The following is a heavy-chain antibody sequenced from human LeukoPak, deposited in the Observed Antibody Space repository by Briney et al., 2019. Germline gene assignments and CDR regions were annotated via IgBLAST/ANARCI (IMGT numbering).Heavy chain of an antibody. Sequence: SETLSLTCTVSGGSISSYYWSWIRQPAGKGLEWIGRIYTSGSTNYNPSLKSRVTISVDTSKNQFSLKLSSVTAADTAVYYCARLNPATYYYDSSGYYLDYWGQGTLVTVSS. CDR2: IYTSGST. CDR3: ARLNPATYYYDSSGYYLDY. D-gene: IGHD3-22*01. J-gene: IGHJ4*02. CDR1: GGSISSYY. V-gene: IGHV4-4*07.